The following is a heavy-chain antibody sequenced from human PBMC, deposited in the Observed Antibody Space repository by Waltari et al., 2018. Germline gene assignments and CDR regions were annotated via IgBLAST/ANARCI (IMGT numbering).Heavy chain of an antibody. V-gene: IGHV3-53*01. J-gene: IGHJ4*02. CDR3: ARDSPSGRELDY. D-gene: IGHD3-10*01. CDR1: GFTVSSNY. Sequence: EVQLVESGGGLIQPGGSLRLSCAASGFTVSSNYMSWVRQAPGKGRGGVAVMYMGGSTYYEDAVKGRFTISRDNSKNTLYLQMNSLRAEDTAVYYCARDSPSGRELDYWGQGTLVTVSS. CDR2: MYMGGST.